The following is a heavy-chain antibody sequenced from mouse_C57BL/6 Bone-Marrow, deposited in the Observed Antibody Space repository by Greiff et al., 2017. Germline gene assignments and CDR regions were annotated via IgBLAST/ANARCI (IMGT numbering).Heavy chain of an antibody. CDR2: ISSGGSYT. D-gene: IGHD1-1*01. Sequence: EVQGVESGGDLVKPGGSLKLSCAASGFTFSSYGMSWVRQTPDKRLEWVATISSGGSYTYYPDSVKGRFTISRDNAKNTLYLQMSSLKSEDTAMYYCARHGGIYYLWYFDVWGTGTTVTVSS. CDR1: GFTFSSYG. V-gene: IGHV5-6*01. CDR3: ARHGGIYYLWYFDV. J-gene: IGHJ1*03.